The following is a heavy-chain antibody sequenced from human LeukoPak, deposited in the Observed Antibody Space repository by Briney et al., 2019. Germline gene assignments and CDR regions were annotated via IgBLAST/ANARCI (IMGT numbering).Heavy chain of an antibody. Sequence: SETLSLTRTVSGGSISSGGYSWSWIRQPPGKGLEWIGYIYHSGSTYYNPSLKSRVTISVDRSKNQFSLKLSSVTAADTAVYYCARGADNYFDYWGQGTLVTVSS. J-gene: IGHJ4*02. CDR2: IYHSGST. CDR1: GGSISSGGYS. V-gene: IGHV4-30-2*01. CDR3: ARGADNYFDY.